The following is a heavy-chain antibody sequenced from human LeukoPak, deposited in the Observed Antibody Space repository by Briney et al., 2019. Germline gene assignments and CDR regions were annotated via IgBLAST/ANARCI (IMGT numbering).Heavy chain of an antibody. CDR1: GFTFSSYA. CDR3: AKDIVLIPAAAFDS. CDR2: ISVSGGST. Sequence: GGSLRLSCAASGFTFSSYAMSWVRQAPGEGLEWVSAISVSGGSTYYADSVKGRFTISRDNSKNTLYLQMNSLRADDTAVYYCAKDIVLIPAAAFDSWGQGTLVTVSS. J-gene: IGHJ4*02. V-gene: IGHV3-23*01. D-gene: IGHD2-2*01.